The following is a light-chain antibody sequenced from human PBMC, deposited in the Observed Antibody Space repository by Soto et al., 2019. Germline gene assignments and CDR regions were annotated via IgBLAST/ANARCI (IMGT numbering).Light chain of an antibody. V-gene: IGKV1-39*01. J-gene: IGKJ3*01. CDR3: QQSYSTLT. Sequence: DVHMTQSPSSLSASVGYRVTITCRASQSISSYLNWYQHKPGKAPKLLISAASSLQSGVPSRFSGSGSGTDFTLTISSLQPEDFATYYCQQSYSTLTFGPGTKVDIK. CDR1: QSISSY. CDR2: AAS.